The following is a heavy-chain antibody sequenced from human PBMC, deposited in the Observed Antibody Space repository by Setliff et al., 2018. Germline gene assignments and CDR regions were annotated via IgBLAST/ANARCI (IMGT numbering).Heavy chain of an antibody. D-gene: IGHD3-16*01. CDR1: GFTFSNAW. CDR2: IHDSGNPT. J-gene: IGHJ4*02. Sequence: GGSLRLSCAASGFTFSNAWMTWIRQAPGKGLEWISYIHDSGNPTYYADSVKGRFTVSRDNAKNSLYPQMTSLRAEDTAIYYCARTTGYRLEGDFDYWGQGTLVTVSS. CDR3: ARTTGYRLEGDFDY. V-gene: IGHV3-11*01.